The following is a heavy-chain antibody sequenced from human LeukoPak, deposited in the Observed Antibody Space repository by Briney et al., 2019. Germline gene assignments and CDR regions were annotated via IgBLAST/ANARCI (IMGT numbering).Heavy chain of an antibody. Sequence: ASVKVSCKASGYTFTSYDINWVRQATGQGLEWMGWMNPNSGNTGYAQKFQGRVTMTRNTSISTAYMELSSLRSEDTAVYYCARGTAPVYRKGTDVWGQGTTVTVSS. CDR2: MNPNSGNT. CDR3: ARGTAPVYRKGTDV. V-gene: IGHV1-8*01. CDR1: GYTFTSYD. D-gene: IGHD5-18*01. J-gene: IGHJ6*02.